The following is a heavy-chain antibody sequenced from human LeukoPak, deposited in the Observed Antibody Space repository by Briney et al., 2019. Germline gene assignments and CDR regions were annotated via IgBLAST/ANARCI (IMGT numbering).Heavy chain of an antibody. D-gene: IGHD5-18*01. Sequence: SQTLSLTCTVSGGSISSGDYYWSWIRQPPGKGLEWIGYIYYSGSTYYNPSLKSRVTISVDTSKNQFSLKLSSVTAADTAVYYCARYSWHPEYYYYYYGMDVWGQGTTVTVSS. CDR3: ARYSWHPEYYYYYYGMDV. J-gene: IGHJ6*02. V-gene: IGHV4-30-4*01. CDR2: IYYSGST. CDR1: GGSISSGDYY.